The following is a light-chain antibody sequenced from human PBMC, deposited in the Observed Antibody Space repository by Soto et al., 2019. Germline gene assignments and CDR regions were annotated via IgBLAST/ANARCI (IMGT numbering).Light chain of an antibody. CDR1: QSVSSNY. CDR2: GVF. V-gene: IGKV3-20*01. J-gene: IGKJ1*01. Sequence: EMVLTQSPGTLSLSPGERATLSCRASQSVSSNYLAWYQQKPGQAPRLLIYGVFSRATGIPDRFSGSGSGTDFTLTISRLEPEDFAVYYCQQFSAFGQGTKMEIK. CDR3: QQFSA.